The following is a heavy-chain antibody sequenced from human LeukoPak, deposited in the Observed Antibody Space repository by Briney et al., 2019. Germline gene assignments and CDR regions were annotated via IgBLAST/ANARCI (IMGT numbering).Heavy chain of an antibody. D-gene: IGHD4-17*01. CDR1: GFTFSSYW. CDR2: IKQDGSEK. V-gene: IGHV3-7*01. J-gene: IGHJ6*02. Sequence: GGSLRLSCAASGFTFSSYWMSWVHQAPGKGLEWVANIKQDGSEKYYVDSVKGRFTISRDNAKNSLYLQMNSLRAEDTAVYYCARLNYDYGDYDFDVYYYYYYGMDVWGQGTTVTVSS. CDR3: ARLNYDYGDYDFDVYYYYYYGMDV.